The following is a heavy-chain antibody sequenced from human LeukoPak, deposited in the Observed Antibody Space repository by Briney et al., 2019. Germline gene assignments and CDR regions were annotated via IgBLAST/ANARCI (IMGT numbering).Heavy chain of an antibody. Sequence: GESLKISCKGSGYSFTSYWISWVRQVPGKGLEWMGRIDPSDSYTNYRPSFQGHVTISADKSISTAYLQWSSLKASDTAMYYCARHYYDTSSGMDVWGQGTTVTVSS. CDR2: IDPSDSYT. V-gene: IGHV5-10-1*01. CDR1: GYSFTSYW. J-gene: IGHJ6*02. CDR3: ARHYYDTSSGMDV. D-gene: IGHD3-22*01.